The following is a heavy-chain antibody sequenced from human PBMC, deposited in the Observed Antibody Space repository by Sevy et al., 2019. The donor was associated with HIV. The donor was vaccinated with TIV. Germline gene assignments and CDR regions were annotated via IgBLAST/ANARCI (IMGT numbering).Heavy chain of an antibody. D-gene: IGHD5-12*01. CDR2: INPKSGGA. CDR1: GYIFTDYY. Sequence: ASVKVSCKPSGYIFTDYYIHWMRQAPGQGLEWIGYINPKSGGAISAQRFQGRVALTRDTSISAVSMELSRLNTNYTAVYYCARDPQQFADGIYDDSGAYDPLYYFDYWGQGALVTVSS. CDR3: ARDPQQFADGIYDDSGAYDPLYYFDY. J-gene: IGHJ4*02. V-gene: IGHV1-2*02.